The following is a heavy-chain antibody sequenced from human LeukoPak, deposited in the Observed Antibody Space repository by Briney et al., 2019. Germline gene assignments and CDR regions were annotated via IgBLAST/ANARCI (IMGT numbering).Heavy chain of an antibody. CDR2: ISGSGGST. D-gene: IGHD3-16*02. V-gene: IGHV3-23*01. J-gene: IGHJ4*02. Sequence: GGSLRLSCGASGFTFSSYAMSWVRQAPGKGLEGGSAISGSGGSTYYADSVKGRFTISRDNSKNTLYLQMNSLRAEDTAVYYCAKDQHYDYVWGSYRIDYWGQGTLVTVSS. CDR3: AKDQHYDYVWGSYRIDY. CDR1: GFTFSSYA.